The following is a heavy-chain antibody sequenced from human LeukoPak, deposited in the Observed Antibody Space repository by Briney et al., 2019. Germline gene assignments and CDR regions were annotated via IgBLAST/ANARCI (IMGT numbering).Heavy chain of an antibody. CDR1: GGSISSYY. Sequence: PSETLSLTCTVSGGSISSYYWNWIRQPAGKGLEWIGRIYASGSTNYNPSLKSRVSMSIEKSKSQFSLKLNSVTAADTAICYCARDFRISGWTDACDIWGQGTMVTVSS. D-gene: IGHD6-19*01. CDR3: ARDFRISGWTDACDI. CDR2: IYASGST. V-gene: IGHV4-4*07. J-gene: IGHJ3*02.